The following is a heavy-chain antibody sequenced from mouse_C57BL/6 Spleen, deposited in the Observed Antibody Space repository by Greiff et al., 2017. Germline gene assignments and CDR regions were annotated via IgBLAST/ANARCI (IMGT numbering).Heavy chain of an antibody. Sequence: VQLQQSGPELVKPGASVKISCKASGYAFSSSWMNWVKQRPGKGLEWIGRIYPGDGDTNYNGKFKGKATLTADKSSSTAYMQLSSLTSEGSAVYFCARAETAQASLSYWGQGTLVTVSA. CDR1: GYAFSSSW. V-gene: IGHV1-82*01. CDR3: ARAETAQASLSY. J-gene: IGHJ3*01. CDR2: IYPGDGDT. D-gene: IGHD3-2*02.